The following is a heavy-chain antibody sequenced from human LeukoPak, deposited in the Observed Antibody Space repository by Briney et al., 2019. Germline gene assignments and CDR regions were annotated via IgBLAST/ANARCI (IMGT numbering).Heavy chain of an antibody. CDR3: ARGPWVY. J-gene: IGHJ4*02. V-gene: IGHV7-4-1*02. Sequence: ASVKVSCKASGYTFTTYDINWVRQAPGQGLEWMGWINTNTGNPTYVQAFTGRFVFSLDTSVSTAYLQISSLKVDDTAVYYCARGPWVYWGQGTLVTVSS. CDR2: INTNTGNP. CDR1: GYTFTTYD.